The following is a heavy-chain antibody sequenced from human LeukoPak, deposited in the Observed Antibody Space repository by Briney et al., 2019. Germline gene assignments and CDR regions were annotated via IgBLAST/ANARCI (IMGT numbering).Heavy chain of an antibody. CDR1: GFTFSSYE. V-gene: IGHV3-48*03. D-gene: IGHD6-19*01. J-gene: IGHJ5*02. Sequence: PGGSLRLSCAASGFTFSSYEMNWVRQAPGKGLEWVSYISSSGSTIYYADSVKGRFTISRDNAKNSLYLQMNSLRAEDTAVYYCARSSGWYGGGGWFDPWGQGTLVTVSS. CDR2: ISSSGSTI. CDR3: ARSSGWYGGGGWFDP.